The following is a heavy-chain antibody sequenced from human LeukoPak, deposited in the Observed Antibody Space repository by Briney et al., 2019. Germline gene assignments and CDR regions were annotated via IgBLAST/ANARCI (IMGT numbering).Heavy chain of an antibody. CDR2: ISYDGRSK. J-gene: IGHJ4*02. D-gene: IGHD6-13*01. CDR1: GFTFSTYG. V-gene: IGHV3-30*18. Sequence: GGSLRLSCAASGFTFSTYGMHWVRQASGKGLEWVAVISYDGRSKYYADSVKGRFTISRDNSRNTLYLQMNSLRVEDTAVYYCAKEETPYTSRSIDFWGQGTLVTVSS. CDR3: AKEETPYTSRSIDF.